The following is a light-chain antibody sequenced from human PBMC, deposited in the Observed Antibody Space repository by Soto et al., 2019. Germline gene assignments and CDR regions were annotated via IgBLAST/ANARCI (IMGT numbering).Light chain of an antibody. CDR3: QQYESYSRT. V-gene: IGKV1-5*03. CDR1: QIISSW. CDR2: KAS. Sequence: DIQMTQSPSTLSASVGDRVTITCRASQIISSWLAWYQQKPGKAPKLLIYKASSLEGGVPSRFSGSGSGTEFTLTISSLQPDDFATYYCQQYESYSRTFGQGTKVEIK. J-gene: IGKJ1*01.